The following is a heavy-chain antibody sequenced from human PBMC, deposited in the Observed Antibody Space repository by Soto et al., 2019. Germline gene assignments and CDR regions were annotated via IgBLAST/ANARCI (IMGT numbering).Heavy chain of an antibody. CDR1: GGSFSGYY. V-gene: IGHV4-34*01. Sequence: QVQLQQWGAGLLKPSETLSLTCAVYGGSFSGYYWSWIRQPPGKGLEWIGEINHSGSTNYNPSLKSRVTISVDTSKNQFSLKLSSVTAADTAVYYCARLGPQFVEYSSSSGDYCGQGTLVTVSS. CDR3: ARLGPQFVEYSSSSGDY. D-gene: IGHD6-6*01. CDR2: INHSGST. J-gene: IGHJ4*02.